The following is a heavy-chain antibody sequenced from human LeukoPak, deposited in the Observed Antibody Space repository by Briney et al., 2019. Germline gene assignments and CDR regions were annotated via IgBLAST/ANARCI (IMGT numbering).Heavy chain of an antibody. CDR1: GGSISSYY. J-gene: IGHJ4*02. CDR3: ARAPGWNYPYYFDY. D-gene: IGHD1-7*01. CDR2: IYYSGST. V-gene: IGHV4-59*01. Sequence: SETLSLTCTVSGGSISSYYWSRIRQPPGKGLEWIGYIYYSGSTNYNPSLKSRVTISVDTSKNQFSLKLSSVTAADTAVYYCARAPGWNYPYYFDYWGQGTLVTVSS.